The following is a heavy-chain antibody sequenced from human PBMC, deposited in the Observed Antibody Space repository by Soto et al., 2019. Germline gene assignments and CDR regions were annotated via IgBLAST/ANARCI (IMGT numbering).Heavy chain of an antibody. J-gene: IGHJ3*02. CDR3: ARAKYYDILTGYFSGARKTSAFDI. Sequence: SETLSLTCAVYGGSFSGYYWSWIRQPPGKGLEWIGEINHSGSTNYNPSLKSRVTISVDTSKNQFSLKLSSVTAADTAVYYCARAKYYDILTGYFSGARKTSAFDIWGQGTMVTVS. CDR1: GGSFSGYY. CDR2: INHSGST. V-gene: IGHV4-34*01. D-gene: IGHD3-9*01.